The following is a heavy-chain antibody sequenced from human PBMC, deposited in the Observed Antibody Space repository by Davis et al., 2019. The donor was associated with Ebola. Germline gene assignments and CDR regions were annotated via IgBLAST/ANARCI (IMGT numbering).Heavy chain of an antibody. J-gene: IGHJ6*02. CDR1: GFTFSSYS. CDR2: ISSSSSYI. V-gene: IGHV3-21*01. CDR3: ARTDYDILFYGMDV. D-gene: IGHD3-9*01. Sequence: GGSLRLSCAAFGFTFSSYSMNWVRQAPGKGLEWVSSISSSSSYIYYADSVKGRFTISRDNAKNSLYLQMNSLRAEDTAVYYCARTDYDILFYGMDVWGQGTTVTVSS.